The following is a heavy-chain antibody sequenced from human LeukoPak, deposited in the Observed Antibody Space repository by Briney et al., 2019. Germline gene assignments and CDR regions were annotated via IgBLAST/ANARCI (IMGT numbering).Heavy chain of an antibody. CDR2: ISGSGGST. CDR1: GFTFSSYA. J-gene: IGHJ4*02. CDR3: AKIPITYYYDSSGYY. Sequence: GGSLRLSCAAYGFTFSSYAMSWGHQAPGKRLEWVSSISGSGGSTYYADSVKGRFTISRDNSKNTLYLQMNSLRAEDTAVYYCAKIPITYYYDSSGYYWGQGTLVTVSS. D-gene: IGHD3-22*01. V-gene: IGHV3-23*01.